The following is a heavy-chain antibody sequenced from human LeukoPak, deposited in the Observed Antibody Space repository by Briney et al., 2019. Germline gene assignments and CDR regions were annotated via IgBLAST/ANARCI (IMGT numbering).Heavy chain of an antibody. Sequence: SETLSLTCCVYIGPYKDYYGSWIRQPPGKGLEWIGEINHSGSTNYNPSLKSRVTISVDPSKNQFSLKLSSVTAADTAVYYCASSIGRGAFDIWGQGTMVTVSS. CDR1: IGPYKDYY. J-gene: IGHJ3*02. D-gene: IGHD6-25*01. CDR3: ASSIGRGAFDI. V-gene: IGHV4-34*01. CDR2: INHSGST.